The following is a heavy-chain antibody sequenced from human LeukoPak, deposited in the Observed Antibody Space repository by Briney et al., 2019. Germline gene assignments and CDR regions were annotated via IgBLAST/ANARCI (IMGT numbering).Heavy chain of an antibody. V-gene: IGHV3-48*01. CDR2: ISSNSSTI. Sequence: GGSLRLSCAASGFTFSTYAVNWVRQAPGKGLEWVSYISSNSSTIYYADSVKGRFTISRDNAKNSLYLHMNSLRAEDTAVYYCARDKYYDILTGYYSGVDFDYWGQGTLVTVSS. CDR1: GFTFSTYA. CDR3: ARDKYYDILTGYYSGVDFDY. J-gene: IGHJ4*02. D-gene: IGHD3-9*01.